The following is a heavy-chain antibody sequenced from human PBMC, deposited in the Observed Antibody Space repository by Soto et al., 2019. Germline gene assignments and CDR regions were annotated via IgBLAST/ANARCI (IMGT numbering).Heavy chain of an antibody. CDR3: ARDGGWLQVGYSFDY. CDR2: ISGYNGNT. Sequence: QVQVVQSGAEVKKPGASVKVSCKASGYTFTSYGMSWVRQAPGQGLEWMGWISGYNGNTNYAQKLQGRVNMTTDTSTSTAYMELRSLRSDDTAVYYCARDGGWLQVGYSFDYWGQGTLVTVSS. J-gene: IGHJ4*02. V-gene: IGHV1-18*01. CDR1: GYTFTSYG. D-gene: IGHD1-26*01.